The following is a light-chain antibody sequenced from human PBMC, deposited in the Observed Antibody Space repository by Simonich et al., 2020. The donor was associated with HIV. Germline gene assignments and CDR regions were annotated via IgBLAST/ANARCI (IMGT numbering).Light chain of an antibody. CDR3: QQYNNWPSPFT. V-gene: IGKV3-15*01. Sequence: EIVLTQSPATLSLSPGERATLSCRASQSVGSSLAWYQQKPAQAPRLLIYAASSRATGIPARFSGSGFGTEFTLTISSIQSEDFAVYSCQQYNNWPSPFTFGPGTKVDIK. CDR1: QSVGSS. CDR2: AAS. J-gene: IGKJ3*01.